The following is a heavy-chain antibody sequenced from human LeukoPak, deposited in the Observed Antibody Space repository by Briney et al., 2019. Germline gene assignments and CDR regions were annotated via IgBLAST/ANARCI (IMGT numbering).Heavy chain of an antibody. V-gene: IGHV3-21*06. CDR1: GFAFSSHS. CDR3: TRVGYIDEGIDY. D-gene: IGHD5-24*01. CDR2: ISSGRHHI. Sequence: GGSLRLSCAASGFAFSSHSFNWVRQPPGKGLEWVASISSGRHHIYYADFVKGRFTISRDNAKNSLYLQMNSLRAEDTAIYYCTRVGYIDEGIDYWGQGTLVTVSS. J-gene: IGHJ4*02.